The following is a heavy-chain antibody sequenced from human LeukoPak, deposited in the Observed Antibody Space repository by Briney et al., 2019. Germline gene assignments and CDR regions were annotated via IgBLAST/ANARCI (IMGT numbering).Heavy chain of an antibody. CDR1: GFTFSSYS. CDR3: ARAFVGAPSDL. J-gene: IGHJ2*01. V-gene: IGHV3-30*04. CDR2: LSTIGGRE. Sequence: GTSLRLSCAASGFTFSSYSMHWVRQPPGKGLEWAAVLSTIGGREYYADSVKGRFTISRDTSKHTLYLQMDGLRVEDTGLYYCARAFVGAPSDLWGRGTLVTVSS. D-gene: IGHD2-15*01.